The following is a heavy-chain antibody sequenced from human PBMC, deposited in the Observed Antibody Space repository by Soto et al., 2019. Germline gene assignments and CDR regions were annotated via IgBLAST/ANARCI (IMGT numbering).Heavy chain of an antibody. CDR2: IWYDGSNK. J-gene: IGHJ3*02. CDR3: ARDRLKLGPHDAFDI. CDR1: GFTFSSYG. D-gene: IGHD1-7*01. Sequence: HPGGSLRLSCAASGFTFSSYGMHWVRQAPGKGLEWVAVIWYDGSNKYYADSVKGRFTISRDNSKNTLYLQMNSLRAEDTAVYYCARDRLKLGPHDAFDIWGQGTMVTVSS. V-gene: IGHV3-33*01.